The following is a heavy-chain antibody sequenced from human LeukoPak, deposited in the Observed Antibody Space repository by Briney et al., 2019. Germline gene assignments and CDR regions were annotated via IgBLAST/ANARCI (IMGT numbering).Heavy chain of an antibody. J-gene: IGHJ4*02. Sequence: GGSLRLSCAASGFTFSNYALYWVRQAPGRGLEWVAVISYDGSNKFYADSVRGRFTISRDNSKNTLVLQMNSLRPEDTAVYYCARGPDYDILADYFDYWGQGTLVTVSS. CDR3: ARGPDYDILADYFDY. V-gene: IGHV3-30*04. CDR1: GFTFSNYA. D-gene: IGHD3-9*01. CDR2: ISYDGSNK.